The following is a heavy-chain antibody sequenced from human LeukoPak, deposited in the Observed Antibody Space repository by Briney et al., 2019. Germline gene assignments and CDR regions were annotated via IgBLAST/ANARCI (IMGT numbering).Heavy chain of an antibody. D-gene: IGHD3-22*01. CDR1: GFTFSSYA. CDR2: ISYDGSNK. V-gene: IGHV3-30*04. Sequence: GGSLRLSCAASGFTFSSYAMHWVRQAPGKGLEWVAVISYDGSNKYYADSVKGRFTISRDNSKNTLYLQMTSLRAEDTAVYSCARVRYDSSGYYSIYDYWGQGTLVTVSS. J-gene: IGHJ4*02. CDR3: ARVRYDSSGYYSIYDY.